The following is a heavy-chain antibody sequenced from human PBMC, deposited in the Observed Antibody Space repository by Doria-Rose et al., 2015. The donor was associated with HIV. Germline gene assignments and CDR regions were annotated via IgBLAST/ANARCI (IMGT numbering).Heavy chain of an antibody. Sequence: SGVEVKKSGESLKISCSSYGNSFTNYWIGWVRQMHGKGLEWVAIIYTSDPDSRYCPSFQGQVTISADKSIRTAYLKRSSLQASDTAMYYCARRGVRGVFDFWGPGTLVTVSS. CDR3: ARRGVRGVFDF. J-gene: IGHJ4*02. CDR2: IYTSDPDS. V-gene: IGHV5-51*01. CDR1: GNSFTNYW. D-gene: IGHD3-10*01.